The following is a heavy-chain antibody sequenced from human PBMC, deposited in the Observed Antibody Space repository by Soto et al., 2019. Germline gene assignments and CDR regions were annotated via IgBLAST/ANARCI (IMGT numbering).Heavy chain of an antibody. Sequence: EVQLLESGGGLVQPGGSLRLSCAASGFTFSSYALNWVRQAPGKGLEWVSVISGGGANTYYGDSVKGRFTISRDNSKNTLYLQMNSLRADDTAVDYCAKDLGTGDFWGAYYTYYYMDVWGKGTTVTVSS. CDR1: GFTFSSYA. J-gene: IGHJ6*03. CDR2: ISGGGANT. CDR3: AKDLGTGDFWGAYYTYYYMDV. D-gene: IGHD3-3*01. V-gene: IGHV3-23*01.